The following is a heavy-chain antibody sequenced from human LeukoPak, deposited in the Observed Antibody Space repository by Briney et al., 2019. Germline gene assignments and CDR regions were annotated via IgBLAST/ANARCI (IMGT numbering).Heavy chain of an antibody. V-gene: IGHV1-46*01. Sequence: ASVKVSCKASGYTSTSYYMHWVRQAPGQGLEWMGIINPSGGSTSYAQKFQGRVTMTRDTSTSTVYMELSSLRSEDTAVYYCARADSSSWYLRHYYGMDVWGQGTTVTVSS. CDR2: INPSGGST. CDR1: GYTSTSYY. D-gene: IGHD6-13*01. J-gene: IGHJ6*02. CDR3: ARADSSSWYLRHYYGMDV.